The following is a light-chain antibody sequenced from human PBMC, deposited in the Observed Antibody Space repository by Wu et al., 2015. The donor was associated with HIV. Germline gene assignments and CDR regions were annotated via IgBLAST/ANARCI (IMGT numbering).Light chain of an antibody. CDR1: QTISNY. CDR2: AAS. J-gene: IGKJ1*01. Sequence: DIQMTQSPSSLSASVGDSVTITCRASQTISNYLNWYQQKPGKAPEVLIYAASSLQGGVPSRFSGSGSGTDFTLTISSLQPEDFASYYCQQTFSTPWTFGQGTRVDIK. V-gene: IGKV1-39*01. CDR3: QQTFSTPWT.